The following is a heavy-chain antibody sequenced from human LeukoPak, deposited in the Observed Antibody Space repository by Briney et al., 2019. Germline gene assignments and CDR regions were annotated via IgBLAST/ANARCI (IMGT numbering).Heavy chain of an antibody. D-gene: IGHD3-10*01. CDR3: ARYASGSYYWFDP. CDR2: VYYTGSA. V-gene: IGHV4-39*01. J-gene: IGHJ5*02. Sequence: SETLSLTCTVSGGSISSTIYHWAWIRQPPGKGLEWIATVYYTGSAYYNPSLKSRVTISVDTSKSQFSLKLSSVTTADTALYYCARYASGSYYWFDPWGQGTLVTVSS. CDR1: GGSISSTIYH.